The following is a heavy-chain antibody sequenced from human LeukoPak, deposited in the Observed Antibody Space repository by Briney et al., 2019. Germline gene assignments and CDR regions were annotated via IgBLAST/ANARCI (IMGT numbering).Heavy chain of an antibody. CDR3: AGSIDYYPDMAFDY. J-gene: IGHJ4*02. CDR2: IYYSGST. Sequence: SETLSLTCPVSGGSISSYYWSWIRPPPGKGLEWIGYIYYSGSTNYNPSLKSRVTISVDTSKNQFSLKLSSVTAADTAVYYCAGSIDYYPDMAFDYWGQGTLVTVSS. D-gene: IGHD3-10*01. CDR1: GGSISSYY. V-gene: IGHV4-59*01.